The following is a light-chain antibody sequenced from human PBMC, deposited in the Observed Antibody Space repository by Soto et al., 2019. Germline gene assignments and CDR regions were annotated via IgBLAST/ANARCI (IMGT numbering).Light chain of an antibody. CDR1: QSIGNW. CDR2: DAA. V-gene: IGKV1-5*01. Sequence: DIQMTQFPSTVSASVGDRFAITCRASQSIGNWVDWYQQKPGKAPKLLIYDAATLESGVTSRFSGSGSEAEFTLTISGLQTDDFATYYCQQCKTYPWTFGQGTKVDVK. CDR3: QQCKTYPWT. J-gene: IGKJ1*01.